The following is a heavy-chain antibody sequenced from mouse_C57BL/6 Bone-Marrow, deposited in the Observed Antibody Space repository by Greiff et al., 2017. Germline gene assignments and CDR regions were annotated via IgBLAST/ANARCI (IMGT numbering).Heavy chain of an antibody. J-gene: IGHJ4*01. CDR2: ISDGGSYT. Sequence: EVMLVESGGGLVKPGGSLKLSCAASGFTFSSYAMSWVRQTPETRLEWVATISDGGSYTYYPDNVKGRFTISRDNAKNNLYLQMSHLKSEDTAMYYCARDLGNYYAMDYWGQGTSVTVSS. D-gene: IGHD4-1*01. V-gene: IGHV5-4*01. CDR1: GFTFSSYA. CDR3: ARDLGNYYAMDY.